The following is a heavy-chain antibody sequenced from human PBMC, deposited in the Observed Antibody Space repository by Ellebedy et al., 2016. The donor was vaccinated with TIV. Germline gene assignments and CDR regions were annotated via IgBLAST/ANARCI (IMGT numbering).Heavy chain of an antibody. D-gene: IGHD3-10*01. V-gene: IGHV3-49*03. CDR1: GFTFGDNA. CDR3: TTNYYGSGKFY. CDR2: IGTQAYGGTT. Sequence: PGGSLRLSCTGSGFTFGDNAMSRFRQAPGRGLEWISFIGTQAYGGTTQYAASVKGRFTISRDDSKNIGYLQMDSLKTEDTAMYYCTTNYYGSGKFYWGQGVLVTVSS. J-gene: IGHJ4*02.